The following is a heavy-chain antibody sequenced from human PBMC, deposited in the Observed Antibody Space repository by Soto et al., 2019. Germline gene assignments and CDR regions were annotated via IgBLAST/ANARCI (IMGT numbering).Heavy chain of an antibody. CDR1: GFTFRYYG. CDR2: ISFDGSNQ. J-gene: IGHJ6*02. D-gene: IGHD3-9*01. CDR3: AKEVLTGYDYKSFHYHVVDV. V-gene: IGHV3-30*18. Sequence: GGSLRLSCAASGFTFRYYGMHWVRQAPGKGLACVSFISFDGSNQNYEDSVKGRFTVSRDNSNSTMSLQMDSLRPEDTAVYYCAKEVLTGYDYKSFHYHVVDVWGPGTSVTVSS.